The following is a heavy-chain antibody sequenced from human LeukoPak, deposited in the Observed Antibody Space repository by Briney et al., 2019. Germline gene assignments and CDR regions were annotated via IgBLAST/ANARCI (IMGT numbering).Heavy chain of an antibody. V-gene: IGHV4-59*01. Sequence: PSETLSLTCTVSGGSIGSYYWSWIRQPPGKGLEWIGYIYTSGSTKYNPSLQSRVTISVDTSKNQFSLKLNSVTAADTAVYYCARVKFYGDYWFDPWGPGTLVTVSS. CDR3: ARVKFYGDYWFDP. CDR2: IYTSGST. D-gene: IGHD4-17*01. CDR1: GGSIGSYY. J-gene: IGHJ5*02.